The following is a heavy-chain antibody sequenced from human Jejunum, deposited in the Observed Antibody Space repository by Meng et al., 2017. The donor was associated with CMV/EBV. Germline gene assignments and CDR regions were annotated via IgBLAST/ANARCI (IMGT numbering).Heavy chain of an antibody. D-gene: IGHD3-16*01. CDR1: GGPMSDYY. CDR3: ASHRYAANYYFDY. V-gene: IGHV4-59*13. CDR2: VFYTGDY. J-gene: IGHJ4*02. Sequence: VSGGPMSDYYWTWIRQSPGKGLEWIGYVFYTGDYNHNPALESRVSMSVDTSKKQFSLNLSAVTAADTAVYYCASHRYAANYYFDYWAQGMLVTVSS.